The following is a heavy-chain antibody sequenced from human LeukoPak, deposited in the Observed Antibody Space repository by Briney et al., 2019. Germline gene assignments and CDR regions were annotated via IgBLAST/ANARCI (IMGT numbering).Heavy chain of an antibody. CDR1: GYTFTAYY. J-gene: IGHJ4*02. CDR3: ARTLMQFDY. V-gene: IGHV1-2*02. CDR2: INPKSGGT. Sequence: ASVKVSCTASGYTFTAYYMNWVRQAPGQGLEWMGWINPKSGGTKYAQKFQGRVTMTRDTSISTTYMELTSLISDDTAVYYCARTLMQFDYWGQGALVTVSS.